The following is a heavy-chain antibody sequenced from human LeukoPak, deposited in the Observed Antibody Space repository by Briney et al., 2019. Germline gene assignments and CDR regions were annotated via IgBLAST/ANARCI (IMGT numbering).Heavy chain of an antibody. CDR3: ARNRAYGDCRDWFDP. Sequence: GASVKVSCKASGYTFSDYWIHWVRQAPGQGLEWMGCGNPKTGDTKYAQKFQGRVTMTRDTSITTAYLDLSRLTFDDTAVYYCARNRAYGDCRDWFDPWGQGTLVTVSS. J-gene: IGHJ5*02. V-gene: IGHV1-2*02. CDR2: GNPKTGDT. CDR1: GYTFSDYW. D-gene: IGHD2-21*01.